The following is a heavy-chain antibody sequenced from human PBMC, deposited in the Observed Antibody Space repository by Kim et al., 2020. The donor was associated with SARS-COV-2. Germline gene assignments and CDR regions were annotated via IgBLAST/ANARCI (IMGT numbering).Heavy chain of an antibody. CDR3: TTVRRELPFS. J-gene: IGHJ5*02. V-gene: IGHV3-15*01. CDR2: TT. Sequence: TTEFAAPVKGRFTISRDDSKNTLYLQMNSRKTEDTAVYYCTTVRRELPFSWGEGTLVTISS. D-gene: IGHD1-26*01.